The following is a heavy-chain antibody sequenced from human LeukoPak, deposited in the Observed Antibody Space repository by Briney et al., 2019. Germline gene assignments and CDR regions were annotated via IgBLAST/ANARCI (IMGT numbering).Heavy chain of an antibody. D-gene: IGHD4-17*01. CDR1: GGSISNNY. CDR3: ARFDGDYTDY. V-gene: IGHV4-4*07. J-gene: IGHJ4*02. Sequence: SETLSLTCTVSGGSISNNYWTWIRQPAGKGLEWIGRIYASGSTDYNPSLKSRVTMSVDTSKNQFSLNLGSLTAADTAVYYCARFDGDYTDYWGQGTLVTASS. CDR2: IYASGST.